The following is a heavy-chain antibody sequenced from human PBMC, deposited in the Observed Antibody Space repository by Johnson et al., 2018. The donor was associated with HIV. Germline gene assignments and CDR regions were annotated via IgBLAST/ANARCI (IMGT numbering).Heavy chain of an antibody. D-gene: IGHD3-9*01. Sequence: QVQLVESGGGVVQPGRSLRLSCAASGFTFSSYAMHWVRQAPGKGLEWVAGILYDGRNIYYAASVKGRFTISRDNSKNTLYLQMNSLRAEDTALYYCASVYYDILTGYYYDAFDIWGQGTMVTVSS. CDR3: ASVYYDILTGYYYDAFDI. J-gene: IGHJ3*02. CDR2: ILYDGRNI. V-gene: IGHV3-30*04. CDR1: GFTFSSYA.